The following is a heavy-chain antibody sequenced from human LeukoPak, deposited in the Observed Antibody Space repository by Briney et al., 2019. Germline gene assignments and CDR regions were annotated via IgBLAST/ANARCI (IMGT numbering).Heavy chain of an antibody. J-gene: IGHJ3*02. V-gene: IGHV4-4*09. CDR3: AREGDYYDSSGYWSHDAFDI. CDR1: GGSISSYY. CDR2: IYTSGST. Sequence: SETLSLTCTVSGGSISSYYWSWIRQPPGKGLEWMGYIYTSGSTNYNPSLKSRVTISVDTSKNQFSLKLSSVTAADTAVYYCAREGDYYDSSGYWSHDAFDIWGRGTMVTVSS. D-gene: IGHD3-22*01.